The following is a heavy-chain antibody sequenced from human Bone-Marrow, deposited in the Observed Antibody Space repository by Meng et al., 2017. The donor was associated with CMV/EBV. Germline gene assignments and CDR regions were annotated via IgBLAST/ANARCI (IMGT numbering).Heavy chain of an antibody. D-gene: IGHD1-26*01. V-gene: IGHV1-18*01. J-gene: IGHJ4*02. CDR3: ASVSLEWGATGVNDY. CDR2: ISAYNGNT. Sequence: ASVKVSCKASGYTFTSYGISWVRQAPGQGLEWMGWISAYNGNTNYAQKLQGRVTMTTDTSTSTAYMELRSLRSDDTAVYYCASVSLEWGATGVNDYWGQGTLVTVSS. CDR1: GYTFTSYG.